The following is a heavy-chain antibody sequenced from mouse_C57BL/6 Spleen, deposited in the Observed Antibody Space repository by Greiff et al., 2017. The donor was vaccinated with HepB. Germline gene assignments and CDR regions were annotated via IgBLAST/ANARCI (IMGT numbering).Heavy chain of an antibody. J-gene: IGHJ3*01. Sequence: EVQLQQSGAELVRPGASVKLSCTASGFNIKDYYMHWVKQRPEQGLEWIGRIDPEDGDTEYAPKFQGKATMTADTSSNTAYLQLSSLTSEDTAVYYCTTFYYYGSSYEDWFAYWGQGTLVTVSA. CDR2: IDPEDGDT. V-gene: IGHV14-1*01. CDR1: GFNIKDYY. D-gene: IGHD1-1*01. CDR3: TTFYYYGSSYEDWFAY.